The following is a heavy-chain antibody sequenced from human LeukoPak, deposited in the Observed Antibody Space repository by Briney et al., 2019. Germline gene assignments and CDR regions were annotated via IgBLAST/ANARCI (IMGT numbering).Heavy chain of an antibody. D-gene: IGHD3-22*01. V-gene: IGHV4-59*01. J-gene: IGHJ5*02. CDR1: GDSISNYY. Sequence: SETLSLTCSVSGDSISNYYWTWIRQPPGTGLEWSGYIYYSGSTNYNPSLKSRVTISVDTSKNQFSLKLSSVTAADTAVYYCARVNREYYSDTSGYYFPWGQGTLVTVSS. CDR3: ARVNREYYSDTSGYYFP. CDR2: IYYSGST.